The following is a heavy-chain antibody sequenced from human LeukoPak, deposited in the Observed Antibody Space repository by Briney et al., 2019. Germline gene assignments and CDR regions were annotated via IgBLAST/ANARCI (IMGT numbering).Heavy chain of an antibody. V-gene: IGHV4-31*03. J-gene: IGHJ5*02. CDR1: GGSISSGGYY. Sequence: SQTLSLTCTVSGGSISSGGYYWSWIRQHPGKGLEWIGYIYYSGSTYYNPSLKSRVTISVDTSKNQFSLKLSSVTAADTAVYYCARGPFGSSGWYRRGGFDPWGQGTLVTVSS. CDR2: IYYSGST. D-gene: IGHD6-19*01. CDR3: ARGPFGSSGWYRRGGFDP.